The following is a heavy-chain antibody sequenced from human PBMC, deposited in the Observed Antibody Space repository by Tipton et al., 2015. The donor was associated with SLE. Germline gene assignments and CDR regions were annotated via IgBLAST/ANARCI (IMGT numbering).Heavy chain of an antibody. V-gene: IGHV3-30*04. CDR2: ISADGNNQ. Sequence: SLRLSCAASGFTYTNYAVHWVRQTPGKGLEWVAVISADGNNQYYSDSVKGRFTISRDSSKNTLYLQMSSLSTEDTAVYYCARSGPTLHAFDIWGQGTMVTVSS. CDR1: GFTYTNYA. J-gene: IGHJ3*02. D-gene: IGHD3-10*01. CDR3: ARSGPTLHAFDI.